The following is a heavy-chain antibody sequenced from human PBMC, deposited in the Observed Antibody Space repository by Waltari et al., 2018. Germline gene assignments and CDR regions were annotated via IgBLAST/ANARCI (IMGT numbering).Heavy chain of an antibody. D-gene: IGHD6-19*01. Sequence: EAQLLESGGGFVQPGGSLRLSCVASGFNFNFYSMTWVRQAPGKGLGWVSGISGSGGDTYYPDSVKGRFTISRDNSLNTLFLQMNRLRAEDTATYYCAKGDQWLVPSDSWGQGTLVTVSS. CDR1: GFNFNFYS. J-gene: IGHJ4*02. CDR3: AKGDQWLVPSDS. CDR2: ISGSGGDT. V-gene: IGHV3-23*01.